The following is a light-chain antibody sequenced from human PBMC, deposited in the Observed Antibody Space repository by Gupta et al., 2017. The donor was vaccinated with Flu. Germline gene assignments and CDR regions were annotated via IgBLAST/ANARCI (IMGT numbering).Light chain of an antibody. V-gene: IGLV1-51*01. CDR3: GTWDLSLTVVYV. J-gene: IGLJ1*01. CDR2: DDH. CDR1: SSNIGDSY. Sequence: QSVLTQPPSVSAAPGQTVTISCSGNSSNIGDSYVCWYQQLPGTAPKLVIYDDHKRPSGIPDRFSGSKSGTSATLGITGLQTGDEADYYCGTWDLSLTVVYVFGTGTRVTVL.